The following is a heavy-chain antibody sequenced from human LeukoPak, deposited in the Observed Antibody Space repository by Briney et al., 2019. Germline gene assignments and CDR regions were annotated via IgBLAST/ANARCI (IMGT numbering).Heavy chain of an antibody. CDR3: ARDFWNFDDSSGYYRDFDS. V-gene: IGHV1-18*04. CDR2: TGSYEGDT. D-gene: IGHD3-22*01. Sequence: VASVKVSCKATSYISWVRQAPGQGLEWIAWTGSYEGDTYSAQKFQGRVTVTTDTSTGTAYMELRSLRSDDTAVYYCARDFWNFDDSSGYYRDFDSGGQGTLVTVSS. J-gene: IGHJ5*01. CDR1: TSY.